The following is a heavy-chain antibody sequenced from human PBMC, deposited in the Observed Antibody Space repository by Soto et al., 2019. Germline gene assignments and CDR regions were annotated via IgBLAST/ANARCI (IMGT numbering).Heavy chain of an antibody. D-gene: IGHD3-22*01. V-gene: IGHV3-7*01. CDR3: ARAMYDYYDSSGYAY. J-gene: IGHJ4*02. CDR2: IKQDGSEK. Sequence: PGGSLRLSCAASGFTFSSYWMSWVRQAPGKGLEWVANIKQDGSEKYYVDSVKGRFTISRDNAKNSLYLQMNSLRAEDAAVYYCARAMYDYYDSSGYAYWGQGTLVTVSS. CDR1: GFTFSSYW.